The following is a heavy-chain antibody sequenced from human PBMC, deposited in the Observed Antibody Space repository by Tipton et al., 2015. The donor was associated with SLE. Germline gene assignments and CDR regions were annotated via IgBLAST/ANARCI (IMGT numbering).Heavy chain of an antibody. CDR2: ISHSGST. V-gene: IGHV4-59*12. CDR1: GGSISGFY. Sequence: TLSLTCTVIGGSISGFYWIWVRQSPGKGLEWIGYISHSGSTRYNPSLESRVTISVDTSKNQFSLRLISVTAADTAVYYCARGCSSSTCEPFYFFGMDVWGQGTTVTVSS. CDR3: ARGCSSSTCEPFYFFGMDV. J-gene: IGHJ6*02. D-gene: IGHD2-2*01.